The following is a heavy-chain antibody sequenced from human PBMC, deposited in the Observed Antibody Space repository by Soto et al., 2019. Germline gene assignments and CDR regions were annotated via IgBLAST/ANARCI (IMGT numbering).Heavy chain of an antibody. Sequence: PGGSLRLSGAASGFTISSFAMIWVRQATGQGLEWVGRIKSKTDGGTTDYAAPVKGRFTISRDDSKNTLYLPKNSLKTENTAVYYCSRLQWLYYYFYYMDVWGKGTTVTVS. CDR1: GFTISSFA. CDR3: SRLQWLYYYFYYMDV. CDR2: IKSKTDGGTT. J-gene: IGHJ6*03. V-gene: IGHV3-15*01. D-gene: IGHD6-19*01.